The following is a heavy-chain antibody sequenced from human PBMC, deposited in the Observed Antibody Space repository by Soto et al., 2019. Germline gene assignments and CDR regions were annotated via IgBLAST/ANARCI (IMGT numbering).Heavy chain of an antibody. J-gene: IGHJ5*02. V-gene: IGHV1-69*02. CDR2: IIPILGIA. D-gene: IGHD2-15*01. Sequence: QVPLVQSGAEVKKPGSSVKVSCKASGGTFSSYTISWVRQAPGQGLEWMGRIIPILGIANYAQKFQGRVTITADKSTSTAYMELSSLRSEDTAVYYCATTYCSGGSCANWFDPWGQGTLVTVSS. CDR1: GGTFSSYT. CDR3: ATTYCSGGSCANWFDP.